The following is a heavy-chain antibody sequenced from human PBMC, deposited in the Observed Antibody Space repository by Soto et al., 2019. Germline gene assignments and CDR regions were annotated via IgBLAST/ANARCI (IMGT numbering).Heavy chain of an antibody. CDR2: IYATGTT. Sequence: SETLSLTCTVSGASISGFYWSWIRKSAGKGLEWIGRIYATGTTDYNPSLKSRVMMSVDTSKKQFSLRLRSVTAADTAVYYCVRDGTKTLRDWFDPWGQGISVTVSS. V-gene: IGHV4-4*07. J-gene: IGHJ5*02. D-gene: IGHD1-1*01. CDR3: VRDGTKTLRDWFDP. CDR1: GASISGFY.